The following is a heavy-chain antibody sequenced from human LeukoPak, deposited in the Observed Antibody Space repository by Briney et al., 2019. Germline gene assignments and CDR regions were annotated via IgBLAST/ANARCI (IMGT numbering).Heavy chain of an antibody. V-gene: IGHV4-39*01. Sequence: PSESLSLTCTVSGGSISSSTYHWGWTRQPPGKGLEWIGTIYSGGSTYYSPSLKSRVTISIDTSNNQFFLKLNSVTAADTAVYYCARQRGKMRFFDFVALDYWGQGTLVTVSS. J-gene: IGHJ4*02. CDR2: IYSGGST. CDR1: GGSISSSTYH. D-gene: IGHD3-9*01. CDR3: ARQRGKMRFFDFVALDY.